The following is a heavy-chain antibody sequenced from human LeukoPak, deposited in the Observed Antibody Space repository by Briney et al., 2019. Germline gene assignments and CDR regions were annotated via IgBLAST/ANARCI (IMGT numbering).Heavy chain of an antibody. V-gene: IGHV3-23*01. J-gene: IGHJ4*02. CDR2: ISGSGGNT. CDR3: AEDQKLEPFHY. Sequence: GGSLRLSCAASGFIFPNYVMSWVRQAPGKGLEWVSAISGSGGNTYYADSVKGRFTISRDNSKNTLYLQMNSLTTDDTGIYYCAEDQKLEPFHYWGQGTLVTVSS. CDR1: GFIFPNYV. D-gene: IGHD1-1*01.